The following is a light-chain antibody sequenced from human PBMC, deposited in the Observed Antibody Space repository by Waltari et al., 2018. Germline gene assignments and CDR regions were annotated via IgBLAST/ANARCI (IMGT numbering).Light chain of an antibody. CDR3: CSYAGGFVYV. J-gene: IGLJ1*01. CDR2: DVT. Sequence: QSALTQPRSVSGSPGQSVAIACTGTSSAIGDYNYVSWYQQHPGKAPKLMIYDVTKRPSGVPDRFSGSKSGNTASLTISGLQAEDEADYYCCSYAGGFVYVFGTGTKVTVL. CDR1: SSAIGDYNY. V-gene: IGLV2-11*01.